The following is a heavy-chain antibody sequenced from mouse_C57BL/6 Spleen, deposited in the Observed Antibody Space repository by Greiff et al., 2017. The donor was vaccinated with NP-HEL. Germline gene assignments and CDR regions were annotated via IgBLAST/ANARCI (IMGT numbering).Heavy chain of an antibody. CDR2: ISTGSGST. J-gene: IGHJ4*01. D-gene: IGHD1-1*01. V-gene: IGHV1-55*01. Sequence: FRLRHPGAGLLKPGAPWRCSSKASGYPSPSYGLPGVRRSPGQGLGGIGDISTGSGSTNYNEKFKSKATLTVDTSSSTAYMQLSSLTSEDSAVYYCARGEVITTVLDYWGQGTSVTVSS. CDR3: ARGEVITTVLDY. CDR1: GYPSPSYG.